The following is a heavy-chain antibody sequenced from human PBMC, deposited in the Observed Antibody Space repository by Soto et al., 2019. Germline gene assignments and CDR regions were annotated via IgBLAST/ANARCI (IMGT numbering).Heavy chain of an antibody. CDR3: FGVLAATLDY. J-gene: IGHJ4*02. Sequence: PSETLSLTFSVSGGSITNTNYPWGWIRQTPGKGLEWIGTLYYRGATDYNPSLKSRVTISVDTSKNQLSLNLSSVTAADTAVYYCFGVLAATLDYWGQGTLVT. CDR2: LYYRGAT. CDR1: GGSITNTNYP. V-gene: IGHV4-39*01. D-gene: IGHD3-16*01.